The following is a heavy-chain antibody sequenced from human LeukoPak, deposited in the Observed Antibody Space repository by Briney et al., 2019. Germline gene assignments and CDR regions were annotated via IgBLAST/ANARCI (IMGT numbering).Heavy chain of an antibody. Sequence: PGGSLRLSCAASGFTFRAFGLHWVRQAPGKGLEWVAVIAYDGSFQYYTDSVKGRFTISRDKSMNTLYLHMTSLRAEDTAVYYCAKDFTSFSSSWFSAWGAFDIWGQGTMVTVSS. CDR2: IAYDGSFQ. J-gene: IGHJ3*02. CDR1: GFTFRAFG. CDR3: AKDFTSFSSSWFSAWGAFDI. D-gene: IGHD6-13*01. V-gene: IGHV3-30*18.